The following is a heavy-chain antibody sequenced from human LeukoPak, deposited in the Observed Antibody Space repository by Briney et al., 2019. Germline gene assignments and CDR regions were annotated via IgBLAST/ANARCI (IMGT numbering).Heavy chain of an antibody. D-gene: IGHD1-1*01. V-gene: IGHV3-30*02. CDR1: GFTFSSYG. CDR3: AKEYGYDYNYFYSMDV. Sequence: GGSPRLSCAASGFTFSSYGIHWVRQAPGKGLEWVAFIRYDGSNKYHADSVKGRFTISRDNSKNTVDLQMNSLRPEDTAVYFCAKEYGYDYNYFYSMDVWGKGTTVTISS. CDR2: IRYDGSNK. J-gene: IGHJ6*03.